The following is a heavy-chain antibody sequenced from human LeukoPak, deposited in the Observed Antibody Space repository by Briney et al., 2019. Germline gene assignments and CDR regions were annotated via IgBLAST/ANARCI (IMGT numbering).Heavy chain of an antibody. J-gene: IGHJ4*02. Sequence: TSETLSLTCTVSGGSISSSSYYWGWIRQPPGKGLQWIGSIYYSGSTYYNPSLKSRVTISVDTSKNQFSLKLSSVTAADTAVYYRARHFGVYSGSLQYYFDYWGQGTLVTVSS. CDR2: IYYSGST. V-gene: IGHV4-39*01. CDR3: ARHFGVYSGSLQYYFDY. CDR1: GGSISSSSYY. D-gene: IGHD1-26*01.